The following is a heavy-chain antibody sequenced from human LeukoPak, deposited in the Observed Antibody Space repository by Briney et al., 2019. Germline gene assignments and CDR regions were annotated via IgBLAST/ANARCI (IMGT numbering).Heavy chain of an antibody. Sequence: GASVTVSCKASGYTFTNYGISWLRQAPGQGLEWMGWISAYNGNTNYAQKLQGRVTMTTDTSTSTAYMELRSLRSDDTAVYYCASRGSISGRYDFDSWGQGTLVTVSS. CDR3: ASRGSISGRYDFDS. CDR1: GYTFTNYG. D-gene: IGHD1-26*01. V-gene: IGHV1-18*01. CDR2: ISAYNGNT. J-gene: IGHJ4*02.